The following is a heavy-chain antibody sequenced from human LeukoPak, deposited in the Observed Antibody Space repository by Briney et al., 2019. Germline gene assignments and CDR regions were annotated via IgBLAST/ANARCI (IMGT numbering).Heavy chain of an antibody. V-gene: IGHV1-18*01. CDR3: ARDGRWVQQLVTLFDY. Sequence: GASVKVSCKASGYTFTSYGISWVRQAPGQGLEWMGWISAYNGNTNYAQKLQGRVTMTTDTSTSTAYMELRSLRSDDTAVYYCARDGRWVQQLVTLFDYWGQGTLVTVSS. J-gene: IGHJ4*02. D-gene: IGHD6-13*01. CDR1: GYTFTSYG. CDR2: ISAYNGNT.